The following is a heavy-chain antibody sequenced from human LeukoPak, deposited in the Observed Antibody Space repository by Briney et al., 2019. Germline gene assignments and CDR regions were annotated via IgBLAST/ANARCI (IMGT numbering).Heavy chain of an antibody. CDR3: ARDFSGYDYYYYYMDV. CDR1: GFTFSSYW. V-gene: IGHV3-30*03. Sequence: GGSLRLSCAASGFTFSSYWMSWVRQAPGKGLEWVAVISYDGSNKYYADSVKGRFTISRDNSKNTLYLQMNSLRAEDTAVYYCARDFSGYDYYYYYMDVWGKGTTVTVSS. D-gene: IGHD5-12*01. CDR2: ISYDGSNK. J-gene: IGHJ6*03.